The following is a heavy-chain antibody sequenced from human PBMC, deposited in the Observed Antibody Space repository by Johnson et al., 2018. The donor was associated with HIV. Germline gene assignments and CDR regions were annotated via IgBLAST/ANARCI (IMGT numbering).Heavy chain of an antibody. D-gene: IGHD3-16*02. CDR2: ISYDGSNK. J-gene: IGHJ3*01. CDR1: RFTFSNYG. Sequence: QVQLVESGGGVVQPGRSLRLSCAASRFTFSNYGMHWVRQAPGKGLEWVAVISYDGSNKYFADSVKGRFTISRDNSKDTLYLQMNNLTIEDTAVYSCARDFGLGDLSYETVDAFDFWGPGTLVTVSS. V-gene: IGHV3-30*03. CDR3: ARDFGLGDLSYETVDAFDF.